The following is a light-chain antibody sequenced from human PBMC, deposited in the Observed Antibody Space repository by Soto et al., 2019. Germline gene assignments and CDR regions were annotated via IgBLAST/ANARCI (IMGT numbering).Light chain of an antibody. V-gene: IGKV1-39*01. Sequence: DIQMTQSLTSVSAAVGDRVTMTCRASQTIDRYLNWYQQKPGKAPKLLIYAASSLQSGVPSRFSGSASGTDFTLTISSLQPEDFATYYCQQSYSTLWTFGQGTKVDIK. J-gene: IGKJ1*01. CDR3: QQSYSTLWT. CDR2: AAS. CDR1: QTIDRY.